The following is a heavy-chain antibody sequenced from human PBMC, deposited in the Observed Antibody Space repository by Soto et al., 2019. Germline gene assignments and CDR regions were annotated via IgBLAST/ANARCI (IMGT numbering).Heavy chain of an antibody. V-gene: IGHV3-74*01. CDR3: AREDFWSFA. J-gene: IGHJ5*02. Sequence: EVQLAECGGGFVEPGGSLRLSCVVSGFSLSRAWMDWVRQVPGKGLVWVSRINKDATTTYADSVKGRFTISRDTAKNTLYLQMNSLRAEDTALYYCAREDFWSFAWGQASLVTVSS. CDR1: GFSLSRAW. CDR2: INKDATT. D-gene: IGHD3-3*01.